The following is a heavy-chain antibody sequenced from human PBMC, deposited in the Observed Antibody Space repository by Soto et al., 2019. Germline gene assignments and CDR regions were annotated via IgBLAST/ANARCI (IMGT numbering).Heavy chain of an antibody. V-gene: IGHV3-30*03. Sequence: QVQLVESGGGVVQPGRSLRLSCAASGFPFTAYGMHWVREGPGKGLERVAVISYDGSNKFYADSVKGRFTISRDNSKNTLYLQMNSLRHAATALYYCVGGQYYFDSRGQGTLVTVSS. J-gene: IGHJ4*02. CDR2: ISYDGSNK. CDR1: GFPFTAYG. D-gene: IGHD3-10*01. CDR3: VGGQYYFDS.